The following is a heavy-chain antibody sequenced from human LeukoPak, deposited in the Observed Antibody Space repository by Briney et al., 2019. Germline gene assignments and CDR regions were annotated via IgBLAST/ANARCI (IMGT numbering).Heavy chain of an antibody. V-gene: IGHV4-59*08. CDR1: GGSISSYY. CDR3: ARHSNDAIDY. D-gene: IGHD1-1*01. Sequence: SETLSLTCTVSGGSISSYYWSWIRQPPGKELEWIGYIYYSGSTNYNPSLESRVTISVDTSKNQFSLKLSSVTAADTAVYYCARHSNDAIDYWGQGTLVTVSS. CDR2: IYYSGST. J-gene: IGHJ4*02.